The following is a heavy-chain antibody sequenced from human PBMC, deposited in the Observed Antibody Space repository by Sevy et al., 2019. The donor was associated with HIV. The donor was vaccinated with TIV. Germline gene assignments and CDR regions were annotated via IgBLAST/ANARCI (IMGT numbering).Heavy chain of an antibody. Sequence: GGSLRLSCAASGFAFSSYGMHWVRQAPGKGLEWVAVISYHGSNKHYADSVKGRFTISRDNSKNTLYLQMNSLRDEDTAVYYCAKNYADSSGYWDGFEIDYWGQGTLVTVSS. CDR3: AKNYADSSGYWDGFEIDY. D-gene: IGHD3-22*01. CDR1: GFAFSSYG. V-gene: IGHV3-30*18. J-gene: IGHJ4*02. CDR2: ISYHGSNK.